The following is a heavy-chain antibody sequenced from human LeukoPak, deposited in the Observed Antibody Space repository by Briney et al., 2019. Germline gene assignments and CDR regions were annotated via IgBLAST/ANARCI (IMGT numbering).Heavy chain of an antibody. V-gene: IGHV1-2*02. CDR1: GYTFTSYG. Sequence: ASVKVSCKASGYTFTSYGISWVRQAPGQGLEWMGWIDPNSGGTNFAQKFQGRVTMTTDTSITTAYMELTRLRSDDTAVYYCARDSAYYDSSGYYWSAIDYWGQGTLVTVSS. D-gene: IGHD3-22*01. CDR2: IDPNSGGT. CDR3: ARDSAYYDSSGYYWSAIDY. J-gene: IGHJ4*02.